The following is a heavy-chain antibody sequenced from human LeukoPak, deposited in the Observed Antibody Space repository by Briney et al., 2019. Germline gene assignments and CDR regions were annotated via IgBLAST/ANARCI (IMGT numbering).Heavy chain of an antibody. V-gene: IGHV3-7*03. J-gene: IGHJ4*02. D-gene: IGHD6-19*01. CDR2: IKQDGSDK. CDR3: TLVQVAGVFDY. CDR1: GFSFSSSW. Sequence: GGSLRLSCAASGFSFSSSWMSWVRQAPGKGLEWVANIKQDGSDKYYVDSVKGRFIISRDNARNSLYLQMNSLRAEDTAVYYCTLVQVAGVFDYWGQGTLVTVSS.